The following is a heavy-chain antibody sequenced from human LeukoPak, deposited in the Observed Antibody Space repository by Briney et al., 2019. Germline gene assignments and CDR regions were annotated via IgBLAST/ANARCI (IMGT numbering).Heavy chain of an antibody. CDR1: GGSFSGYY. V-gene: IGHV4-34*01. Sequence: PSETLSLTCAVYGGSFSGYYWSWVRQPPRKGLGWIGEINHSGITNYNTSLKRRVTISVDTSKNQFSLKMSSVTAADTAVYYCARGRMIVVVRTGYFQHWGQGTLVTVSS. D-gene: IGHD3-22*01. CDR3: ARGRMIVVVRTGYFQH. CDR2: INHSGIT. J-gene: IGHJ1*01.